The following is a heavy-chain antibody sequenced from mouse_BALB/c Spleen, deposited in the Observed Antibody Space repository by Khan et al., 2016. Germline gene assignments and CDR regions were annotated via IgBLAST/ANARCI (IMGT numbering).Heavy chain of an antibody. D-gene: IGHD2-2*01. CDR3: ARDYYGYDLDY. CDR2: INPYNAGT. V-gene: IGHV1S136*01. CDR1: GYTFTSYI. J-gene: IGHJ2*01. Sequence: VQLQQSGPELVKPGASVKMSCKASGYTFTSYIIHWVKQKPGQGLEWIGYINPYNAGTKYSAKFKDTATLTSDRSSSIAYMELSSLTSEDSAVYYCARDYYGYDLDYWGQGTTLTVSS.